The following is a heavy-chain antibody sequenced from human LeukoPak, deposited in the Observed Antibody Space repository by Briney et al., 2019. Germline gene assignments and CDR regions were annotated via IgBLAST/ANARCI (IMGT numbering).Heavy chain of an antibody. Sequence: GGSLRLSCAASGFTFSSYWMSWVRQAPGKGLEWVANIKQDGSEKYYVDSVEGRFTISRDNAKNSLYLQMNSLRAEDTAVYYCARDGHYCSGGSCYWGYFDYWGQGTLVTVSS. CDR3: ARDGHYCSGGSCYWGYFDY. CDR1: GFTFSSYW. J-gene: IGHJ4*02. CDR2: IKQDGSEK. D-gene: IGHD2-15*01. V-gene: IGHV3-7*01.